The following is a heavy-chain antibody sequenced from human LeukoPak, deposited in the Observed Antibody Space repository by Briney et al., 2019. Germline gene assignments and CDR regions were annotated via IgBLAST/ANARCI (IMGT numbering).Heavy chain of an antibody. J-gene: IGHJ5*02. CDR2: INPSGGST. V-gene: IGHV1-46*01. CDR1: GYTFTSYY. CDR3: ARDTGIVVVPSGWFDP. D-gene: IGHD3-22*01. Sequence: GASVKVSCKASGYTFTSYYMHWVRQAPGQGLEWMGIINPSGGSTSYAQKFQGRVTMTRDTSTSTAYMELRSLRSDDTAVYYCARDTGIVVVPSGWFDPWGQGTLVTVSS.